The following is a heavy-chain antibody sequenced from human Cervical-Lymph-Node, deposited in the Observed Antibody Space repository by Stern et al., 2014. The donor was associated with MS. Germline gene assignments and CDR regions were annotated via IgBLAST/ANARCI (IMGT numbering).Heavy chain of an antibody. Sequence: QLVESGGSLVQPGGSLRLSCAASGFTFSSYAMSWVRQAPGKGLEWVSAISGSGDSTYYTDSVKGRFTISRDNSKNTLYLQMNSLRADDTAVYYCAKEGILVASFDYWGQGTLVTVSS. CDR3: AKEGILVASFDY. V-gene: IGHV3-23*04. D-gene: IGHD6-19*01. J-gene: IGHJ4*02. CDR2: ISGSGDST. CDR1: GFTFSSYA.